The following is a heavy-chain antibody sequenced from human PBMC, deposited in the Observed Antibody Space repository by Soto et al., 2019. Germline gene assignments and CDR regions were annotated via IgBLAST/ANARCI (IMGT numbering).Heavy chain of an antibody. Sequence: SVKVSCKASGGTFSSYAISWVRQAPGQGLEWMGGIIPIFGTANYAQKFQGRVTITADESTSTAYMELSSLRSEDTAVYYCARVVIHSSSSSYYYYGMDVWGQGTTVTVSS. V-gene: IGHV1-69*13. CDR2: IIPIFGTA. D-gene: IGHD6-6*01. CDR1: GGTFSSYA. CDR3: ARVVIHSSSSSYYYYGMDV. J-gene: IGHJ6*02.